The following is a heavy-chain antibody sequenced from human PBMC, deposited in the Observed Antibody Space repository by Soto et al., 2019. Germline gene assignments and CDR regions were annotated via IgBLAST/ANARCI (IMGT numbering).Heavy chain of an antibody. CDR1: GGTFSSYT. CDR2: IIPILGIA. Sequence: QVQLVQSGAEVKKPGSSVKVSCKASGGTFSSYTISWVRQAPGQGLEWMGRIIPILGIANYAQKFQGRVTITADKSTSTAYTELSSRRSEDTAVYYCARDRGLWFGELFHRKDLDYWGQGTLVTVSS. CDR3: ARDRGLWFGELFHRKDLDY. D-gene: IGHD3-10*01. V-gene: IGHV1-69*08. J-gene: IGHJ4*02.